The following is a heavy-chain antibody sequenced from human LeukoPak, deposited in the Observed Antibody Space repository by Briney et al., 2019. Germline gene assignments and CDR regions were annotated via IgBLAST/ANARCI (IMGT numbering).Heavy chain of an antibody. Sequence: PGGSLRLSCAASGFTVSSNEMSWVRQAPGKGLEWVSSISGGSTYYADSVKGRFTISRDNSYNTVSLQMNSLRDEDTGVYYCAKGLRTGVGPYMGYHYYMDVWGKGATVTVSS. CDR2: ISGGST. CDR1: GFTVSSNE. V-gene: IGHV3-38-3*01. D-gene: IGHD3-16*01. CDR3: AKGLRTGVGPYMGYHYYMDV. J-gene: IGHJ6*03.